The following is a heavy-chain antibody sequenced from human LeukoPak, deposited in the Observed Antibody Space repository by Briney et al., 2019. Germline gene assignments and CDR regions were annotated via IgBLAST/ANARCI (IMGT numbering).Heavy chain of an antibody. V-gene: IGHV4-4*07. D-gene: IGHD1-1*01. Sequence: PSETLSLTCTVSGGSISSYYWSWIRQPTRKGREWIGRIYTSGSTNYNPSLKSRVTISVDTSKNQFSLKLSSVTAADTAVYYCASGELDAFDYWGQGTLVTVSS. CDR2: IYTSGST. CDR1: GGSISSYY. J-gene: IGHJ4*02. CDR3: ASGELDAFDY.